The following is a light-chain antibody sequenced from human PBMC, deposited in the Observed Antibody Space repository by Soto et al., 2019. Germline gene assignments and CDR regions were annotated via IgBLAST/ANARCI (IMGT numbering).Light chain of an antibody. Sequence: EIVLTQSPATLSLSPVGGATLSCGASQSIGTYLAWYQQKPGQAPRLVIFDASNRATGVPARFSGSGSGTELTLTISSLKSEDFAVYYCQQYHNGPITFGQGTRLEIK. J-gene: IGKJ5*01. CDR2: DAS. CDR3: QQYHNGPIT. CDR1: QSIGTY. V-gene: IGKV3-11*01.